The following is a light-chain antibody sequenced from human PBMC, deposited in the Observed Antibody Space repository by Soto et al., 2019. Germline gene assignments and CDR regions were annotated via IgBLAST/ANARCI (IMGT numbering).Light chain of an antibody. Sequence: QSALTQPASVSGSPGQSITISCTGTSSDIGSYNLVSWYRQHPGKAPKLLIYEGSKRPSGVSTRFSGSKSGNAASLTISGLQGEDEADYYCWSYAGSSWIFGGGTKVTVL. CDR2: EGS. CDR3: WSYAGSSWI. CDR1: SSDIGSYNL. V-gene: IGLV2-23*01. J-gene: IGLJ3*02.